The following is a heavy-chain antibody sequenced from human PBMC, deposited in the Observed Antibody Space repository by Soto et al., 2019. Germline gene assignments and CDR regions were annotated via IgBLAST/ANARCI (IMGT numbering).Heavy chain of an antibody. CDR2: ISSSSSTI. Sequence: EVQLVESGGGLVQPGGSLRLSCAASGFTFSSYSMNWVRQAPGKGLEWVSYISSSSSTIYYADSVKGRFTISRDNAKNPLYLQMNSLRDEDTAVYYCARGGGRSGGVGMDVWGQGTTVTVSS. V-gene: IGHV3-48*02. D-gene: IGHD3-16*01. CDR1: GFTFSSYS. CDR3: ARGGGRSGGVGMDV. J-gene: IGHJ6*02.